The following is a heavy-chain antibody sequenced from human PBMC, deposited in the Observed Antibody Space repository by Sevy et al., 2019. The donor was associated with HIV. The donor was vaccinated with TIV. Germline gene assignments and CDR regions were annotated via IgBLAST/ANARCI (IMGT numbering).Heavy chain of an antibody. D-gene: IGHD3-10*01. J-gene: IGHJ4*02. CDR3: ARLHYYGSGSYYNGDLGFDY. Sequence: GESLKISCKGSGYSFTSYWIGWVRQMPGKGLEWMGIIYPGDSDTRHSPSFQGQVTISADKSISTAYLQWSSLKASDTAMYYCARLHYYGSGSYYNGDLGFDYWGQGTLVTVSS. CDR2: IYPGDSDT. CDR1: GYSFTSYW. V-gene: IGHV5-51*01.